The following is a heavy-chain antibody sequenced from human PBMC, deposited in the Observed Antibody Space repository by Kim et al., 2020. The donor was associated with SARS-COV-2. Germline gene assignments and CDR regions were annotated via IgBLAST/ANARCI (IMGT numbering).Heavy chain of an antibody. Sequence: GGSLRLSCAASGFTFSSYGMHWVRQAPGKGLEWVAVISYDGSNKYYADSVKGRFTISRDNSKNTLYLQMNSLRAEDTAVYYCAKDLENYGWSIEQLARYYYYDYGMDVWGQGTTVTVSS. V-gene: IGHV3-30*18. CDR3: AKDLENYGWSIEQLARYYYYDYGMDV. D-gene: IGHD6-6*01. J-gene: IGHJ6*02. CDR1: GFTFSSYG. CDR2: ISYDGSNK.